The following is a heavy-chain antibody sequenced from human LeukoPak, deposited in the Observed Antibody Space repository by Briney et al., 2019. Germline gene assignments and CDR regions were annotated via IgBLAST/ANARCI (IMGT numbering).Heavy chain of an antibody. J-gene: IGHJ4*02. D-gene: IGHD3-22*01. CDR2: IRYDGSNK. Sequence: GGSLRLSCAASGFTFSSYGMHWVRQAPGKGLEWVAFIRYDGSNKYYADSVKGRFTISRDNSENTLYLQMNSLRAEDTAVYYCAKDRASSGYYDYWGQGTLVTVSS. CDR1: GFTFSSYG. CDR3: AKDRASSGYYDY. V-gene: IGHV3-30*02.